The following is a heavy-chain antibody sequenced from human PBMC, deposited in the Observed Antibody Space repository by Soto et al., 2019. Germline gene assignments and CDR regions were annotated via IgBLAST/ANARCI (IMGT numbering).Heavy chain of an antibody. D-gene: IGHD6-13*01. CDR3: VRAAAGRQCYYYGMDV. V-gene: IGHV1-69*13. J-gene: IGHJ6*02. Sequence: SVKVSCKASGGTFSSYAISWVRQAPGQGLEWMGGIIPIFGTANYAQKFQGRVTITADESTSTAYMELSSLRSEDTAVYYCVRAAAGRQCYYYGMDVWGQGTTVTVSS. CDR2: IIPIFGTA. CDR1: GGTFSSYA.